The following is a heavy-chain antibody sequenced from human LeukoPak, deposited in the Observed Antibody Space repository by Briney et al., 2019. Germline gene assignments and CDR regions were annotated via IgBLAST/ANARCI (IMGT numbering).Heavy chain of an antibody. CDR2: IWYDGSNK. J-gene: IGHJ4*02. D-gene: IGHD5-18*01. CDR3: ARDRGYFSRFFDY. CDR1: GFTFGSYG. V-gene: IGHV3-33*01. Sequence: GRSLRLSCAASGFTFGSYGMHWVRQAPGKGLEWVAVIWYDGSNKYYADSVKGRFTISRDNSKNTLYLQMNSLRAEDTAVYYCARDRGYFSRFFDYWGQGTLVTVSS.